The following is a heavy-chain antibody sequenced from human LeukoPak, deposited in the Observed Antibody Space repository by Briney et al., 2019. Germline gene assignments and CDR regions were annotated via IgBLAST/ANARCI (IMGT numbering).Heavy chain of an antibody. CDR1: GGSFSGYY. V-gene: IGHV4-34*01. CDR2: INHSGST. CDR3: ARVGYSYVINDWSRPGLGAYPTKYYYHMDV. Sequence: PSETLSLTCAVYGGSFSGYYWSWIRQPPGKGLEWIGEINHSGSTNYSPSLKSRVTISLDASKNQFSLKLSSVAAADTAVYFCARVGYSYVINDWSRPGLGAYPTKYYYHMDVWDKGTTVTVSS. D-gene: IGHD5-18*01. J-gene: IGHJ6*03.